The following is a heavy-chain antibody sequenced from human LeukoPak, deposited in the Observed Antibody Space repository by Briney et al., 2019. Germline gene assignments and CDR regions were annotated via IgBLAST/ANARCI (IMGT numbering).Heavy chain of an antibody. D-gene: IGHD1-26*01. V-gene: IGHV3-21*01. Sequence: GGSLRLSCAASGFTFSSYSMNWVRQAPGKGLEWVSSISTSSSYIYYADSLKGRFTISRDNAKNSLYLRMNSLRAEDTAVYYCARDDGSYSRSPGFDYWGQGTLVTVSS. CDR1: GFTFSSYS. CDR2: ISTSSSYI. CDR3: ARDDGSYSRSPGFDY. J-gene: IGHJ4*02.